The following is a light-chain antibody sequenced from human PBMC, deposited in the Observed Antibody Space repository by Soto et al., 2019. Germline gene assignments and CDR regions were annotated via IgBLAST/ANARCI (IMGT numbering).Light chain of an antibody. Sequence: DIQMTQSPSSVSASVGDRVTITCRASQGFNNWLGWYRQKSGAAPELLIYDASTLQSGVPSRFRGGASGTDFTLTISSLQLDDFATYYCQQSYNTPLTFGQGTKVDIK. CDR1: QGFNNW. CDR2: DAS. CDR3: QQSYNTPLT. J-gene: IGKJ1*01. V-gene: IGKV1-12*01.